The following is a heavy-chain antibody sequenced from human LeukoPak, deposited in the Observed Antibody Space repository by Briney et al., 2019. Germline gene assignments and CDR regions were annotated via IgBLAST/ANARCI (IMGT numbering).Heavy chain of an antibody. CDR2: INSDGSEG. CDR3: ARSSYSSSSSV. CDR1: GFTFSSYA. J-gene: IGHJ3*01. D-gene: IGHD6-6*01. V-gene: IGHV3-7*03. Sequence: GGSLRLSCAASGFTFSSYAMSWSRQAPGKGLEWVASINSDGSEGYYADVVKGRFTISRDNAKNSLYLQINSLRAEDTAVYYCARSSYSSSSSVWGQGTMVTVSS.